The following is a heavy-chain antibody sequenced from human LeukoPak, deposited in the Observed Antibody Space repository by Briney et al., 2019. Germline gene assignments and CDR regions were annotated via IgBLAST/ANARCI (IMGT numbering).Heavy chain of an antibody. CDR1: GYTFTIYY. V-gene: IGHV1-46*01. CDR3: ARDIVVVVAASRYYYYGMDV. Sequence: ASVKVSCKASGYTFTIYYMHWVRQAPGQGLEWMGIINPSGGSTSYAQKFQGRVTITRDTSTSTVYMELSSLRSEDTAVYYCARDIVVVVAASRYYYYGMDVWGKGTTVTVSS. D-gene: IGHD2-15*01. CDR2: INPSGGST. J-gene: IGHJ6*04.